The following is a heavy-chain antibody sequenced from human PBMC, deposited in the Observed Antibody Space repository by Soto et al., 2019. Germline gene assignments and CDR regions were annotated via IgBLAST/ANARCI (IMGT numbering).Heavy chain of an antibody. CDR3: APSHFEILTGPFDS. CDR2: VYWHDDK. D-gene: IGHD3-9*01. CDR1: WFSLTNTGVT. V-gene: IGHV2-5*01. Sequence: QITLKESGPSLVKPTQTLTLTCTFSWFSLTNTGVTVGWIRQPPGKALEWLALVYWHDDKRYNPSLRNRLTIAKDTSKSRVVLTLANVGPVDTATYYCAPSHFEILTGPFDSWGRGTLVTVSS. J-gene: IGHJ5*01.